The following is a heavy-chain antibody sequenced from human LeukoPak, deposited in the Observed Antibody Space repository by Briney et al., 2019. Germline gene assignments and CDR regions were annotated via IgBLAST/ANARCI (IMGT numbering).Heavy chain of an antibody. CDR3: ARDPRYPSPKLSYGMDV. D-gene: IGHD3-16*02. Sequence: SVRVSCKASGGTFSSYTIRWVRQAPGQGLEWMGRIIPILGIANYAQKFQGRVTITADKSTSTAYMELSSLRSEDTAVYYCARDPRYPSPKLSYGMDVWGQGTTVTVSS. CDR1: GGTFSSYT. J-gene: IGHJ6*02. V-gene: IGHV1-69*04. CDR2: IIPILGIA.